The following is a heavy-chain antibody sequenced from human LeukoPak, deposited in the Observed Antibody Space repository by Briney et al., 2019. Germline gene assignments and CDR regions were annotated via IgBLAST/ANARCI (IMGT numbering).Heavy chain of an antibody. Sequence: SETLSLTCTVSGYSISSGYYWGWIRQPPGKGLEWIGSIYHSGSTYYNPSLKSRVTISVDTSKNQFSLKLSSVTAADAAVYYCATSLDYGGNPTDYWGQGTLVTVSS. V-gene: IGHV4-38-2*02. CDR2: IYHSGST. J-gene: IGHJ4*02. D-gene: IGHD4-23*01. CDR3: ATSLDYGGNPTDY. CDR1: GYSISSGYY.